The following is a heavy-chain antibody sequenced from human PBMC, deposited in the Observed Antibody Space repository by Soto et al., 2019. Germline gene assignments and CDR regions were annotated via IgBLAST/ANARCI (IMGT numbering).Heavy chain of an antibody. CDR2: ISAYNGNT. V-gene: IGHV1-18*01. CDR1: GYTFSSYF. Sequence: QVQLVQSGAEVKKPGASVKVSCKASGYTFSSYFISWVRQAPGQGLEWMGWISAYNGNTNYTQNHPGRVPMTTATSTSTAYMELRSLRSDDTAVYFCARDLPPVDYWGQGTLVTVSS. CDR3: ARDLPPVDY. J-gene: IGHJ4*02.